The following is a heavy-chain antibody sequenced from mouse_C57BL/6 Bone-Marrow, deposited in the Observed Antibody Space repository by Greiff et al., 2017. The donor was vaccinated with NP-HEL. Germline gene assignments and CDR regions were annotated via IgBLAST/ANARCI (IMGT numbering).Heavy chain of an antibody. CDR1: GYTFTSYW. V-gene: IGHV1-50*01. D-gene: IGHD1-1*01. CDR2: IDPSDSYT. Sequence: QVQLQQPGAELVKPGASVKLSCKASGYTFTSYWMQWVKQRPGQGLEWIGEIDPSDSYTNYNQKFKGKATLTVDTSSSTAYMQLSSLTSEASAVYYCARGPYYGSSYYWYFDVWGTGTTVTVSS. CDR3: ARGPYYGSSYYWYFDV. J-gene: IGHJ1*03.